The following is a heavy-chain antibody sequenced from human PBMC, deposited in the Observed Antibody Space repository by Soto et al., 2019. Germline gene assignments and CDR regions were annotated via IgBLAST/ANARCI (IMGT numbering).Heavy chain of an antibody. CDR1: GGSISSGGYY. V-gene: IGHV4-31*03. J-gene: IGHJ5*02. Sequence: QVQLQESGPGLVKPSQTLSLTCTVSGGSISSGGYYWSWIRQHPGKGLEWIGYIYYIESTYYNPFFNGRVTISLYTSKNQFSLKLSSVAAADTAVYYCARCVDPWCQEHLVTVSS. CDR3: ARCVDP. CDR2: IYYIEST.